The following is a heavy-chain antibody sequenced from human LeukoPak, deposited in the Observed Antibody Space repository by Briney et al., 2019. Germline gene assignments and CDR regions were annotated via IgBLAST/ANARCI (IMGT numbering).Heavy chain of an antibody. CDR3: ARGLGYCSSTSCYMTYYYYYMDV. CDR1: GGSFSGYY. D-gene: IGHD2-2*02. Sequence: SETLSLTCAVYGGSFSGYYWRWIRQPPGKGLEWIGEINHSGSTNYNPSLQSRVTISVDTPKNQFSPKLRSVTAADTAVYYCARGLGYCSSTSCYMTYYYYYMDVWGKGTTVTVSS. CDR2: INHSGST. V-gene: IGHV4-34*01. J-gene: IGHJ6*03.